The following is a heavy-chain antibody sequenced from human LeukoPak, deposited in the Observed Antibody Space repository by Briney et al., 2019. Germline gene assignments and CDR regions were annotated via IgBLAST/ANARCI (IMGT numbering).Heavy chain of an antibody. J-gene: IGHJ5*02. CDR3: VRYSNSCYDP. V-gene: IGHV3-64D*06. D-gene: IGHD5-12*01. CDR2: ISTDGRGT. Sequence: PGGSLRLSCSASGFTFNIYAMHWVRQAPGTGLEYVSAISTDGRGTYYADSVKGRFTFSRDNSKNALYLQMSSLRPEDTAIYYCVRYSNSCYDPWGQGTLVTVSS. CDR1: GFTFNIYA.